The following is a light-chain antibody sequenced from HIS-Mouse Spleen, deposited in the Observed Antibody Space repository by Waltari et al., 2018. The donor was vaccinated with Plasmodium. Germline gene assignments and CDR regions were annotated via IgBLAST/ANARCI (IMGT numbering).Light chain of an antibody. J-gene: IGKJ1*01. V-gene: IGKV1-39*01. Sequence: DIQMTQSPSSLSASVGDRVTITCRASQSISSYLNWYQQKPGKAPKLLIYAASSLQSGVPSRFSGSGSGTDFTLTISSLQPEDFATYNCQHSYSTWTFGQGTKVEIK. CDR2: AAS. CDR1: QSISSY. CDR3: QHSYSTWT.